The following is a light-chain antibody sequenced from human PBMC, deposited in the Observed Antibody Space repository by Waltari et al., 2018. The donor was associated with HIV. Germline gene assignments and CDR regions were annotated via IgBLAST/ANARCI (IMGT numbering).Light chain of an antibody. CDR2: HHT. J-gene: IGLJ1*01. V-gene: IGLV3-25*03. CDR3: QSIASGGTVV. CDR1: TLAKQY. Sequence: SYELTQPPSVSVSPGQTARITCSGDTLAKQYASGYQKKPGQAPALVILHHTERPPGIPARFSGSGTGTTATLTTSRVQAADEADYYCQSIASGGTVVFGTGTKVTVL.